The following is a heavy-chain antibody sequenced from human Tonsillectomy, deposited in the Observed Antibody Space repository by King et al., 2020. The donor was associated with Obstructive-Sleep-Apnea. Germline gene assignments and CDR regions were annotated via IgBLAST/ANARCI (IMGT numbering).Heavy chain of an antibody. CDR2: ISSSSSYT. CDR3: ARDQVATQDDPLDY. CDR1: GFTFSDYY. J-gene: IGHJ4*02. V-gene: IGHV3-11*06. D-gene: IGHD5-12*01. Sequence: VQLVESGGRLVKPGGSLRLSCAASGFTFSDYYMSWIRQAPGKGREWVSYISSSSSYTNYADSVKGRFTISRDNAKNSLYLQMNSLRAEDTAVYYCARDQVATQDDPLDYWGQGTLVTVSS.